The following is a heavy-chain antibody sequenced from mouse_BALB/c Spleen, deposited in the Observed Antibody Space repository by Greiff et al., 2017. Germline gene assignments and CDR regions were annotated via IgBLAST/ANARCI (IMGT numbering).Heavy chain of an antibody. CDR3: AREGEMGLPYSFDS. D-gene: IGHD2-4*01. Sequence: QVQLKESGPGLVAPSQSLSITCTVSGFSLTSYGVHWVRQPPGKGLEWLGVIWAGGSTNYNSALMSRLSISKDNSKSQVFLKMNSLQTDDTAMYSCAREGEMGLPYSFDSWGEGATLTVSS. CDR2: IWAGGST. V-gene: IGHV2-9*02. CDR1: GFSLTSYG. J-gene: IGHJ2*01.